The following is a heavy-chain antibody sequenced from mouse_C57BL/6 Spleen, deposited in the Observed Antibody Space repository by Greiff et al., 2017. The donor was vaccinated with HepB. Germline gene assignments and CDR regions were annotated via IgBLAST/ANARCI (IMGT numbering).Heavy chain of an antibody. CDR2: INYDGSST. Sequence: EVQVVESEGGLVQPGSSMKLSCTASGFTFSDYYMAWVRQVPEKGLEWVANINYDGSSTYYLDSLKSRFIISRDNAKNILYLQMSSLKSEDTATYYCARDWGAMDYWGQGTSVTVSS. CDR3: ARDWGAMDY. J-gene: IGHJ4*01. V-gene: IGHV5-16*01. CDR1: GFTFSDYY.